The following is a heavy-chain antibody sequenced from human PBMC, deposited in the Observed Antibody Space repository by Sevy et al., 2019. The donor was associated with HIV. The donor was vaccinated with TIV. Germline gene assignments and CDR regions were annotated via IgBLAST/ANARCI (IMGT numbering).Heavy chain of an antibody. D-gene: IGHD6-19*01. CDR1: GYTFSGYY. V-gene: IGHV1-2*06. J-gene: IGHJ4*02. Sequence: AAVKVSCKASGYTFSGYYMHWVGQAPRQGLERMGRINPNSGGTNYAQKFQGRVTMTRDTSISTAYMELSRLRSDDTAVYYCARERVAVAGTFDYWGQGTLVTVSS. CDR3: ARERVAVAGTFDY. CDR2: INPNSGGT.